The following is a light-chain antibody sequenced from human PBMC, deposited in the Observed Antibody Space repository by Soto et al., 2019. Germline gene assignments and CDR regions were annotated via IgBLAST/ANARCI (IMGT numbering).Light chain of an antibody. J-gene: IGKJ4*01. CDR1: QNIVNH. CDR3: QQGHSIPLT. V-gene: IGKV1-39*01. Sequence: DLQMTQSPSSLSASVGDRVTITCRASQNIVNHLNWYQQKSGKAPKLLIFAASSLQSGVPSRFSGSGSGTDFTLTISSLQPEDFASYYCQQGHSIPLTFGGGTKVEIK. CDR2: AAS.